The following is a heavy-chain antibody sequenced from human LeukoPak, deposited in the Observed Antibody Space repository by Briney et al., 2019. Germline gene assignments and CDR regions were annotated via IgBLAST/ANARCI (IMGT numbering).Heavy chain of an antibody. V-gene: IGHV3-23*01. CDR1: GFTFSSYA. Sequence: GGSLRLSCAASGFTFSSYAMSWVRQAPGKGLEWVSALSGSGVSTYYADSVKGRFTISRDNSKNTLYLQMSSLRAEDTAVYYCAKDLRPGIPLFGWLDPWGQGTLVTVSS. CDR3: AKDLRPGIPLFGWLDP. CDR2: LSGSGVST. D-gene: IGHD3-3*01. J-gene: IGHJ5*02.